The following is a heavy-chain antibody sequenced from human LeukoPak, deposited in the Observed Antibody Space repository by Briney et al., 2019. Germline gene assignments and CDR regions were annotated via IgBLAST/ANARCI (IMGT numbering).Heavy chain of an antibody. CDR3: AKDPLQYGSGSYYFDD. CDR1: GFTFDDYA. J-gene: IGHJ4*02. Sequence: TGGSLRLSCAASGFTFDDYAMHWVRQRPGKGLEWVSGISWNSGNIGYADSVKGRFTISRDSSKNTLYLQMNSLRAEDTAVYYCAKDPLQYGSGSYYFDDWGQGTLVTVSS. CDR2: ISWNSGNI. V-gene: IGHV3-9*01. D-gene: IGHD3-10*01.